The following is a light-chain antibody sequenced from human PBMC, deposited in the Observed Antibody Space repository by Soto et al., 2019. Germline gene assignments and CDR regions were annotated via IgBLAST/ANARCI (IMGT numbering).Light chain of an antibody. Sequence: QSVLTQPPSASETPGQRVTISCSGSSSNIGSNTVNWLQQLPGAAPKLLIYSNDQRTSGVPDRFSGSKSGTSASLAIRWLQSEDEADYFCAAWDDSLNGPVFGGGTKLTVL. CDR1: SSNIGSNT. CDR2: SND. V-gene: IGLV1-44*01. CDR3: AAWDDSLNGPV. J-gene: IGLJ3*02.